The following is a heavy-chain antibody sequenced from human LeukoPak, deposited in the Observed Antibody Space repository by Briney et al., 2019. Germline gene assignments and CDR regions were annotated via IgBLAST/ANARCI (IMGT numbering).Heavy chain of an antibody. D-gene: IGHD2-2*01. J-gene: IGHJ4*02. CDR2: IYRSGSA. V-gene: IGHV4-30-2*05. CDR3: ARLPCSATCSWGGGFDS. Sequence: LRLSCAASGFTFSSYAMSWIRQPPGEGLEWIGYIYRSGSAYYNPSLKSPVTISLDMSRNQFSLKLNSVTAADTAVYYCARLPCSATCSWGGGFDSWGQGTLVTISS. CDR1: GFTFSSYA.